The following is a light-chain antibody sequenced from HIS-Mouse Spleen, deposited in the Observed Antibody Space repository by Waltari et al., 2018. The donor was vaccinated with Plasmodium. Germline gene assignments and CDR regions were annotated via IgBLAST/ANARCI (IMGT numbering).Light chain of an antibody. CDR2: DAS. Sequence: AIQLTQSPSSLSASVGDRVTITCRASQGISSALAWYQQKPGKAPKLLNYDASSLESGVPSRFSGSGSGTDFTLTISSLQPEDFATYYCQQFNNYPSITFGQGTRLEIK. V-gene: IGKV1D-13*01. CDR3: QQFNNYPSIT. J-gene: IGKJ5*01. CDR1: QGISSA.